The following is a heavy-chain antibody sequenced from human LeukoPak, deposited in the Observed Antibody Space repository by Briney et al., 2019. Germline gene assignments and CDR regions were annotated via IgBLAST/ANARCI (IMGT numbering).Heavy chain of an antibody. Sequence: ASVKVSCRASGYTFTSYDINWVRQATGQGLEWMGWMNPNSGNTGYAQKFQGRVTMTRNTSISTAYMELSSLRSEDTAVYYCARVSFRTTKYGMDVWGQGTTVTVSS. CDR3: ARVSFRTTKYGMDV. V-gene: IGHV1-8*01. J-gene: IGHJ6*02. CDR1: GYTFTSYD. CDR2: MNPNSGNT. D-gene: IGHD4-17*01.